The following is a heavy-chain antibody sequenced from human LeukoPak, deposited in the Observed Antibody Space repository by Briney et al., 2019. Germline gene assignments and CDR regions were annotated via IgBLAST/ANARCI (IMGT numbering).Heavy chain of an antibody. D-gene: IGHD3-10*01. J-gene: IGHJ4*02. CDR2: IVGSGSTT. V-gene: IGHV3-11*01. CDR3: AMTPFRGTDY. Sequence: PGGSLRLSCAASGFSFSDYYMSWIRQAPGKGLECVSNIVGSGSTTDYADSVKGRFTISRDNSKNTLYLQMNSLRAEDTAVYYCAMTPFRGTDYWGQGTLVTVSS. CDR1: GFSFSDYY.